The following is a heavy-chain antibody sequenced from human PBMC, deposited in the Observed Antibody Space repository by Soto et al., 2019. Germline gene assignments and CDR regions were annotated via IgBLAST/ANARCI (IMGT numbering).Heavy chain of an antibody. V-gene: IGHV5-51*01. CDR1: GYRFTSYW. J-gene: IGHJ6*02. CDR2: IYPGDSDT. D-gene: IGHD6-6*01. Sequence: PGESLKISCKGSGYRFTSYWIGWVRQMPGKGLEWMGIIYPGDSDTRYSPSFQGQVTISADKSISTAYLQMNSLGDEDTAVYYCARDTRLVRLLFGMDVWGQGTTVTVSS. CDR3: ARDTRLVRLLFGMDV.